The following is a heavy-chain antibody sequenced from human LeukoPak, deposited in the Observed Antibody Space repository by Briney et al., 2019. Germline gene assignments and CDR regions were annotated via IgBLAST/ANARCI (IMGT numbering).Heavy chain of an antibody. CDR1: GFTFSDYY. D-gene: IGHD2-21*01. J-gene: IGHJ6*04. CDR3: ARGFRFPDV. Sequence: KPGGSLRLSCAASGFTFSDYYMSWIRQAPGKGLEWVSVKGRFTISRDNAKNSLYLQMDSLRAEDTAVYYCARGFRFPDVWGKGTTVTVSS. V-gene: IGHV3-11*04.